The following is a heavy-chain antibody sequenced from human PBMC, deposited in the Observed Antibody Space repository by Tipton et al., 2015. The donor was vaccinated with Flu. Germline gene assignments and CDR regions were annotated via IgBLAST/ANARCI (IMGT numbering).Heavy chain of an antibody. V-gene: IGHV4-59*01. Sequence: TLSLTCTVSGDSINNYDWSWVRQSPGKALECIGYLYTSGSTDYNPSLNGRVTISVDTSKNQFFLKLNSLTPADTGVYYCARDVITVAGTRFDPWGQGTLVTASS. D-gene: IGHD6-19*01. CDR2: LYTSGST. CDR1: GDSINNYD. CDR3: ARDVITVAGTRFDP. J-gene: IGHJ5*02.